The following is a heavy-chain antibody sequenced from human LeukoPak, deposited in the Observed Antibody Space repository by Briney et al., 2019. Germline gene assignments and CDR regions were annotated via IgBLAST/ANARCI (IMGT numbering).Heavy chain of an antibody. CDR3: ARVGPYGGYVY. CDR1: GFTFSSYA. CDR2: ISSNGGST. V-gene: IGHV3-64*01. Sequence: GGSLRLSCAASGFTFSSYAMHWVRQAPGKGLEYVSAISSNGGSTYYANSVKGRFTISRDNSKNTLYLQMGSLRAEDMAVHYCARVGPYGGYVYWGQGTLVTVSS. J-gene: IGHJ4*02. D-gene: IGHD5-12*01.